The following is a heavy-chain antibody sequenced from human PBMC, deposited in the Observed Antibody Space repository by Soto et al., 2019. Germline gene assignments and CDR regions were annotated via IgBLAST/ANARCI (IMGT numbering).Heavy chain of an antibody. CDR3: ARDLGGPGLGVVQGDY. CDR2: IIPIFGTA. CDR1: GGTFSSYA. J-gene: IGHJ4*02. Sequence: ASVKVSCKASGGTFSSYAISWVRQAPGQGLEWMGGIIPIFGTANYAQKFQGRVTITADESTSTAYMELSSLRSEDTAVYYCARDLGGPGLGVVQGDYWGQGTLVTVSS. D-gene: IGHD2-15*01. V-gene: IGHV1-69*13.